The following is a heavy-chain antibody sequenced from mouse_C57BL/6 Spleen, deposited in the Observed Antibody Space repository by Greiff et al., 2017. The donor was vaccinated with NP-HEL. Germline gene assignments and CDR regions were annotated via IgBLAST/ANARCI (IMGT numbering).Heavy chain of an antibody. CDR2: ISSGSSTI. V-gene: IGHV5-17*01. CDR1: GFTFSDYG. CDR3: ARREGYYPLDY. J-gene: IGHJ2*01. D-gene: IGHD2-3*01. Sequence: EVKLVESGEGLVKPGGSLKLSCAASGFTFSDYGMHWVRQAPEKGLEWVAYISSGSSTIYYADTVKGRFTISRDNAKNTLFLQMTSLRSEDTAMYYCARREGYYPLDYWGQGTTLTVSS.